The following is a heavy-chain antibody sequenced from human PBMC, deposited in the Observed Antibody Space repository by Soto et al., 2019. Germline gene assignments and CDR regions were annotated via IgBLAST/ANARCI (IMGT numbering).Heavy chain of an antibody. D-gene: IGHD3-10*01. J-gene: IGHJ5*01. Sequence: QVQLRESGPGLMKPSQTLSLTCTVSGGPLRDVVHFWTWLRQRPGSGLEWVGYSSYGGATYYSPSLQSRVSISVDTSKTPFSLTLNSVTAADTATYYSATDPGGPPLNRFESWGHGTLVTVSS. CDR1: GGPLRDVVHF. V-gene: IGHV4-31*03. CDR3: ATDPGGPPLNRFES. CDR2: SSYGGAT.